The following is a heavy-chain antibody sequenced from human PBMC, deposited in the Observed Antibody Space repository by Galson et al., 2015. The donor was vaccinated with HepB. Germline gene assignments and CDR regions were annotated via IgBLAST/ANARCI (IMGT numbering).Heavy chain of an antibody. D-gene: IGHD5-24*01. Sequence: PALVKPTQTLTLTCSFSGFSLTTSGGSVGWIRQPPGEALEWLALIYWDGDKRYNPALKNRLTITKDTSKNEVVFTMTNMDPVDTATYYCAGSRRDDYGLDVWGQGTTVTVSS. J-gene: IGHJ6*02. CDR1: GFSLTTSGGS. CDR3: AGSRRDDYGLDV. V-gene: IGHV2-5*02. CDR2: IYWDGDK.